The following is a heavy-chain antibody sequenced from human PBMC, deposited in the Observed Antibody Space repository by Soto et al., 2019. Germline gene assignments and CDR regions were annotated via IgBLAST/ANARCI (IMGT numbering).Heavy chain of an antibody. D-gene: IGHD6-13*01. V-gene: IGHV3-7*01. Sequence: GGSLRLSCAASGFTFSSYWMSWVRQAPGKGLEWVANIKQDGSEKYYVDSVKGRFTISRDNAKNSLYLQMNSLRAEDTAVYYCARGAKSSSWYPNFYYFAYWSQGTLVTVSS. CDR3: ARGAKSSSWYPNFYYFAY. CDR1: GFTFSSYW. J-gene: IGHJ4*02. CDR2: IKQDGSEK.